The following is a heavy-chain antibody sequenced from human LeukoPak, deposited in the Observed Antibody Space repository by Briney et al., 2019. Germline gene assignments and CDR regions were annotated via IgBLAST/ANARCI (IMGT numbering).Heavy chain of an antibody. J-gene: IGHJ4*02. Sequence: GSLRLSCAASGFTFSNAWMSWVRQAPGKGLEWVAVISYDGSNKYYADSVKGRFTISRDNSKNTLYLQMNSLRAEDTAVYYCAKDLERHIVVVTASAVDYWGQGTLVTVSS. CDR1: GFTFSNAW. V-gene: IGHV3-30*18. CDR3: AKDLERHIVVVTASAVDY. CDR2: ISYDGSNK. D-gene: IGHD2-21*02.